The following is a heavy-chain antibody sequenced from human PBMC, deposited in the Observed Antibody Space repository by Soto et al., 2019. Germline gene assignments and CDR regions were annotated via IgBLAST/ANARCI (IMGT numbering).Heavy chain of an antibody. CDR3: AKDLALQSTGAYIAAAGTDPGHPDYYYYGMDV. D-gene: IGHD6-13*01. V-gene: IGHV3-23*01. J-gene: IGHJ6*02. CDR1: GFTFSSYA. Sequence: ILSCAASGFTFSSYAMSWVRQAPGKGLEWVSAISGSGGSTYYADSVKGRFTISRDNSKNTLYLQMNSLRAEDTAVYYCAKDLALQSTGAYIAAAGTDPGHPDYYYYGMDVWGQGTKVTVS. CDR2: ISGSGGST.